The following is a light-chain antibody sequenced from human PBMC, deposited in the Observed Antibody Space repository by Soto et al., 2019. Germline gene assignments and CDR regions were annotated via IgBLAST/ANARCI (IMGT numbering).Light chain of an antibody. CDR1: QSISSW. CDR3: QQYENYWT. V-gene: IGKV1-5*01. Sequence: DIQMTQSPSTLSASVGDRVTITCRASQSISSWLAWYQQKPGKAPKLLIYDASSLESGVPSRFSGSGSGTEFTLTISSLQPDDFATYYCQQYENYWTFGQGTMVDIK. J-gene: IGKJ1*01. CDR2: DAS.